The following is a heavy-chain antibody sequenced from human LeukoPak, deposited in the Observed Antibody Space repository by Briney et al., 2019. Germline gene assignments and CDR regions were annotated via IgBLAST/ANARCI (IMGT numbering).Heavy chain of an antibody. J-gene: IGHJ5*02. Sequence: SETLTLTCTASGGTISSYYWNWIRQPPGKGLEWIGYIYYSGSTNYYASLKSRVTISVDTSKNQFSLKLSPGTAADTAVYYCARQLSDNWFDPWGQGTLVIVSS. CDR3: ARQLSDNWFDP. D-gene: IGHD5-18*01. V-gene: IGHV4-59*01. CDR2: IYYSGST. CDR1: GGTISSYY.